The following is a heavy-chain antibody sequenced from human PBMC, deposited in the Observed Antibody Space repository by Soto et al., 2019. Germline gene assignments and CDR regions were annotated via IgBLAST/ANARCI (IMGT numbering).Heavy chain of an antibody. V-gene: IGHV3-72*01. J-gene: IGHJ6*02. CDR1: GLIFSDYH. Sequence: EVQLVESGGGLVQPGGSLRLSCAASGLIFSDYHMDWVRQAPGKGLEWVGRIRRKANSYTTEYAASVKGRFTISRDDLTNSLYLQMNSLKSEDTAVYYCAMLGGWAGGSSGMDVWGQGTTVTVSS. CDR3: AMLGGWAGGSSGMDV. CDR2: IRRKANSYTT. D-gene: IGHD6-19*01.